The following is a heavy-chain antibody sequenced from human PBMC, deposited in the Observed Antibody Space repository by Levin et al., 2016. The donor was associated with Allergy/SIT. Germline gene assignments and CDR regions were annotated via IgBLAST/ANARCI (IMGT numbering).Heavy chain of an antibody. Sequence: WIRQPPGKGLEWVAFIRYDGSNKYYADSVKGRFTISRDNSKNTLYLQMNSLRAEDTAVYYAFGVPAARRGLFDYWGQGTLVTVSS. D-gene: IGHD2-2*01. CDR2: IRYDGSNK. J-gene: IGHJ4*02. V-gene: IGHV3-30*02. CDR3: FGVPAARRGLFDY.